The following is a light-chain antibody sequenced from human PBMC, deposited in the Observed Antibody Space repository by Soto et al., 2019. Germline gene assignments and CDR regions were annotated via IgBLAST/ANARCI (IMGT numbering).Light chain of an antibody. Sequence: DIQMTQSPSTLSASVGERVTITCRASHSVSSWLAWYQQKPGKAPKLLIYKASTLQSGVPSRFSGSGSGTEFTLTISSLQPDDFATYYCQQYNGYPLTFGGGTKVEIK. V-gene: IGKV1-5*03. CDR1: HSVSSW. CDR3: QQYNGYPLT. J-gene: IGKJ4*01. CDR2: KAS.